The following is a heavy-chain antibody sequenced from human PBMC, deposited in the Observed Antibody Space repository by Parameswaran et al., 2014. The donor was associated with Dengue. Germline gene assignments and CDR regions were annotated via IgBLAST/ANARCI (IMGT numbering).Heavy chain of an antibody. J-gene: IGHJ4*02. CDR2: INHSGST. D-gene: IGHD6-19*01. V-gene: IGHV4-34*01. Sequence: VRQAPGKGLEWIGEINHSGSTNYNPSLKSRVTISVDTSKNQFSLKLSSVTAADTAVYYCARGREYSSGWYLIPSGGFDYWGQGTLVTVSS. CDR3: ARGREYSSGWYLIPSGGFDY.